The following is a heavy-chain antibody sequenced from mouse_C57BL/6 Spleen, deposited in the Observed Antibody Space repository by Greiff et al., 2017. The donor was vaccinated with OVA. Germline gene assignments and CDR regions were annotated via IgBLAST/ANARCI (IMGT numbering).Heavy chain of an antibody. Sequence: DVQLQESGPGLVKPSQSLSLTCSVTGYSITSGYYWNWIRQFPGNKLEWMGYISYDGSNNYNPSLKNRISITRDTSKNQFFLKLNSVTTEDTATYYCARGGDVKGYFDYWGQGTTLTVSS. V-gene: IGHV3-6*01. J-gene: IGHJ2*01. CDR1: GYSITSGYY. D-gene: IGHD3-3*01. CDR2: ISYDGSN. CDR3: ARGGDVKGYFDY.